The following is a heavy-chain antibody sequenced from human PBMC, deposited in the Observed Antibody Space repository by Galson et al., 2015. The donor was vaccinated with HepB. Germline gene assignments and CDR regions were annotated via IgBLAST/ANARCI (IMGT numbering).Heavy chain of an antibody. CDR3: ARALGDYYDSSGYVGIDY. D-gene: IGHD3-22*01. J-gene: IGHJ4*02. V-gene: IGHV1-46*01. Sequence: SVKVSCKASGYTFTSYYMHWVRQAPGQGLEWMGIINPSGGSTSYAQKFQGRVTMTRDTSTSTVYMELSSLRSEDTGVYYCARALGDYYDSSGYVGIDYWGQGTLVTVSS. CDR2: INPSGGST. CDR1: GYTFTSYY.